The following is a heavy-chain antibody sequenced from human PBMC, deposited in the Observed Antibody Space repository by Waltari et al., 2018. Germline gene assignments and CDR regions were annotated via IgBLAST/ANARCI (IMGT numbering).Heavy chain of an antibody. CDR1: GLPFDNYA. D-gene: IGHD3-16*01. CDR3: AKDMGGGFYYDYGMDV. CDR2: ISWGSGDI. V-gene: IGHV3-9*01. J-gene: IGHJ6*02. Sequence: EVQLVESGGGLVQPGRSLRLSCLASGLPFDNYAMHWVRQAPGKGLDWVSGISWGSGDIGYADSVKGRFTISRDNAKNSLYLQMNSLTIEDTALYFCAKDMGGGFYYDYGMDVWGQGTTVTVSS.